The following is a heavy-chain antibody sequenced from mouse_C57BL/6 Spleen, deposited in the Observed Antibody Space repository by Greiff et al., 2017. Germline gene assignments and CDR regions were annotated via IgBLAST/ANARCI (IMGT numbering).Heavy chain of an antibody. CDR3: AREIFYYDYDGWFAY. J-gene: IGHJ3*01. D-gene: IGHD2-4*01. Sequence: VQLQQPGAELVKPGASVKMSCKASGYTFTSYWITWVKQRPGQGLEWIGDIYPGSGSTNYNEKFKSKATLTVDTSSSTAYMQLSSLTSEDSAVYYCAREIFYYDYDGWFAYWGQGTLVTVSA. CDR1: GYTFTSYW. CDR2: IYPGSGST. V-gene: IGHV1-55*01.